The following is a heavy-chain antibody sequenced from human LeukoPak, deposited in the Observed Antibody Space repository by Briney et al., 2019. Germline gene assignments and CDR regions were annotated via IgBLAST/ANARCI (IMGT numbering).Heavy chain of an antibody. CDR1: GGSISSYY. CDR3: ARRTLAISGSYWD. D-gene: IGHD1-26*01. Sequence: PSETPSLTCTVSGGSISSYYWSWIRQPPGKGLEWIGYIYYSGSTNYNPSLKSRVTISVDTSKNQFSLKLSSVTAADTAVYYCARRTLAISGSYWDWGQGTLVTVSS. V-gene: IGHV4-59*01. CDR2: IYYSGST. J-gene: IGHJ4*02.